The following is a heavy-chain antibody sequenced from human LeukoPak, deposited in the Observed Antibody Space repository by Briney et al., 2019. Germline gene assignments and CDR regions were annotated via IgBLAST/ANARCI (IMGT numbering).Heavy chain of an antibody. CDR3: ARVPGYSYALVYYGMDV. J-gene: IGHJ6*02. D-gene: IGHD5-18*01. V-gene: IGHV3-11*01. CDR1: GFTFSDYY. CDR2: ISSSGSTI. Sequence: PGGSLRLSCAASGFTFSDYYMSWIRQAPGKGLEWVSYISSSGSTIYYADSVKGRFTISRDNAKNSLYLQMNSLRPEDTAVYYCARVPGYSYALVYYGMDVWGQGTTVTVSS.